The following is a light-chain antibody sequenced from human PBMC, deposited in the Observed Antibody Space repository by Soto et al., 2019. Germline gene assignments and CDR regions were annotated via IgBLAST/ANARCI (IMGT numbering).Light chain of an antibody. CDR1: SGSIASNY. Sequence: NFMLTQPHSVSESPGKTVTISCTRSSGSIASNYVQWYQQRPGSAPTTVIYEDNQRPSVVPDRFSGSIDSSSNSVSLTISGLKTEDEADYYCQSYDRSNAWVFGGGTKLTVL. CDR3: QSYDRSNAWV. J-gene: IGLJ3*02. CDR2: EDN. V-gene: IGLV6-57*03.